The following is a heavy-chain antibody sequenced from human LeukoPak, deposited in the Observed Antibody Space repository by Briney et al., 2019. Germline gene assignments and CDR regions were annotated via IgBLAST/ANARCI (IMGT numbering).Heavy chain of an antibody. CDR1: GFTFSSYW. D-gene: IGHD3-22*01. V-gene: IGHV3-7*01. CDR3: ASGYYYDSSGYHPLDY. CDR2: IKQDGSDK. J-gene: IGHJ4*02. Sequence: GGSLRLSCAASGFTFSSYWMSWVRQAPGKGLEWVANIKQDGSDKSYVDSVRGRFTISRDNAKNSLYLQMNSLRAEDTAVYYCASGYYYDSSGYHPLDYWGQGTLVTVSS.